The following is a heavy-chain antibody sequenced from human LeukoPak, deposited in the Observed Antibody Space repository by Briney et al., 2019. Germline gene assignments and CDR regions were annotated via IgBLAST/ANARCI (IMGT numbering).Heavy chain of an antibody. J-gene: IGHJ4*01. CDR3: ARGAGGSYFIY. CDR1: GGTFSSYP. D-gene: IGHD1-26*01. Sequence: ASVTVSCKASGGTFSSYPISWVRQAPGQGLEWMGGIIPVFGTANYAQKFQGRVTITTDGSTRTAYMELSSLRSGDTAVYYCARGAGGSYFIYWGRGTLVTVSS. CDR2: IIPVFGTA. V-gene: IGHV1-69*05.